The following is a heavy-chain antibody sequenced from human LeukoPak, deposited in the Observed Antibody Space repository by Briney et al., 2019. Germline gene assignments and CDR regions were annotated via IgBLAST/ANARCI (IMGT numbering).Heavy chain of an antibody. J-gene: IGHJ4*02. D-gene: IGHD3-10*01. CDR3: ARHDSNYYGSGSNPVD. CDR2: IYPGDSNT. V-gene: IGHV5-51*01. Sequence: ETLSLTCTVSLDSTTSNFWSWVRQPPGKGLEWMGIIYPGDSNTRYSPSFQGQVTISADKSISTAYLQWSSLKASDTAMYYCARHDSNYYGSGSNPVDWGQGTLVTVSS. CDR1: LDSTTSNF.